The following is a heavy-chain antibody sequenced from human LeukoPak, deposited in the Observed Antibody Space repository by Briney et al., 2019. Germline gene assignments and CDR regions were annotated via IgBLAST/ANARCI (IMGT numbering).Heavy chain of an antibody. CDR2: ISYDGSNK. Sequence: GGSLRLTWAASGFTFSSYAMHLVRQAPGKGLEWVAVISYDGSNKYYADSVKGRFTISRDNSKNTLYLQMNSLRAEDTAVYYCAHSSGYWGQGTLVTVSS. CDR3: AHSSGY. CDR1: GFTFSSYA. V-gene: IGHV3-30*04. D-gene: IGHD6-19*01. J-gene: IGHJ4*02.